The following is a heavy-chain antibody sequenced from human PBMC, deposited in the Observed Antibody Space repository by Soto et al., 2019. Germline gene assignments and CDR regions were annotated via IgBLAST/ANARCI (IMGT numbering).Heavy chain of an antibody. V-gene: IGHV3-30*04. CDR2: ISFDGKNE. J-gene: IGHJ4*02. D-gene: IGHD2-15*01. Sequence: QVQLVESGGGVAQPGRSLRLSCSASGFTFSSHTMHWVRQAPGKGLKWMAVISFDGKNEYYADSVKGRFTISRDNSKNTLFLQMNSLRAEDTAVFYCARDAAHNSDYFDYWGQGNLVTVSS. CDR3: ARDAAHNSDYFDY. CDR1: GFTFSSHT.